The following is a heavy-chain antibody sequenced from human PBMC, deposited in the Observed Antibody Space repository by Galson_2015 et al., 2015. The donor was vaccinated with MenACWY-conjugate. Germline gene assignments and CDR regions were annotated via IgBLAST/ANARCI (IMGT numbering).Heavy chain of an antibody. J-gene: IGHJ4*02. CDR1: GYSIGSGYY. Sequence: LSLTCAVSGYSIGSGYYWGWLRQPPGKGLEWIAIIYHTGSTYYNASLKSRVTMSVDTSKNQFSLNLSSVTAADTAVYYCARLTGFSGIFYFPYWGQGTLVIVSS. D-gene: IGHD1-26*01. CDR3: ARLTGFSGIFYFPY. CDR2: IYHTGST. V-gene: IGHV4-38-2*01.